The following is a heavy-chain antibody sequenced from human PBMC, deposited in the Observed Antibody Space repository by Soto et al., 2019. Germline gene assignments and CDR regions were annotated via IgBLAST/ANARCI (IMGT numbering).Heavy chain of an antibody. CDR3: ARDPYHVLMVNAPNLDGMDV. CDR2: ISTYNGNT. D-gene: IGHD2-8*01. CDR1: GYTFTTYD. Sequence: QVQLVQSGAEVKKPGASVKVSCKASGYTFTTYDISWVRQAPGQGLEWMGRISTYNGNTNYPQSLQGRLTMTTDTSTTTAYMELRHLRSDDTAVYYCARDPYHVLMVNAPNLDGMDVWGQGTTVTVSS. J-gene: IGHJ6*02. V-gene: IGHV1-18*01.